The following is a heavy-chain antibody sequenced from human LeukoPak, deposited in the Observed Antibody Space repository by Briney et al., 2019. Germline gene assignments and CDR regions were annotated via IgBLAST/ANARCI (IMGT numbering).Heavy chain of an antibody. Sequence: GASVKVSCTASGFTFTSSAMLWVRQARGQRLEWIGWIVVGSGKINYAQTFQQRVTITRDMYTSTAYMELSSLRSEDTAVSYCAAVGKGKLDYWGQGTLVTVSS. CDR3: AAVGKGKLDY. CDR2: IVVGSGKI. CDR1: GFTFTSSA. V-gene: IGHV1-58*02. J-gene: IGHJ4*02.